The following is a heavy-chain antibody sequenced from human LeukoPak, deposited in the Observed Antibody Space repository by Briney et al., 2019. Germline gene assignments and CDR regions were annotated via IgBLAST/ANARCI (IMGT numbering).Heavy chain of an antibody. CDR2: INHSGST. Sequence: PSETLSLTCAVYGGSFSGYYWSWIRQPPGKGLEWIGEINHSGSTNYNPPLKSRVTISVDTSKNQFSLKLSSVTAADTAVYYCARVRGIWSGYFDYWGQGTLVTVSS. D-gene: IGHD3-3*01. J-gene: IGHJ4*02. V-gene: IGHV4-34*01. CDR3: ARVRGIWSGYFDY. CDR1: GGSFSGYY.